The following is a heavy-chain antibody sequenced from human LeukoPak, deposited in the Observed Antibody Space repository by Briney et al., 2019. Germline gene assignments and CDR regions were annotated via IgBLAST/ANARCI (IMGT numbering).Heavy chain of an antibody. CDR3: ARVSAVFGESYYYYYYMDV. CDR2: IWYDGSSK. J-gene: IGHJ6*03. D-gene: IGHD3-10*01. V-gene: IGHV3-33*01. Sequence: GGSLRLSCAASGFTFSSYGMHWVRQAPGKGLEWVAVIWYDGSSKYYADSVKGRFTISRDNSKNTLYLQMNSLRAEDTAVYYCARVSAVFGESYYYYYYMDVWGKGTTVTVSS. CDR1: GFTFSSYG.